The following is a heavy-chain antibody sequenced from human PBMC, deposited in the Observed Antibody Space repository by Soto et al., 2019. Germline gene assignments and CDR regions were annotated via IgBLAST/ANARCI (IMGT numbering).Heavy chain of an antibody. Sequence: SEALSLTCTVSGGSISSYYWSWIRQPPGKGLEWIGYIYYSGSTNYNPSLKSRVTISVDTSKNQFSLKLSSVTAADTAVYYCARLGACISTSCYNWFDPWGQGTLVTVS. CDR1: GGSISSYY. CDR2: IYYSGST. CDR3: ARLGACISTSCYNWFDP. J-gene: IGHJ5*02. D-gene: IGHD2-2*01. V-gene: IGHV4-59*01.